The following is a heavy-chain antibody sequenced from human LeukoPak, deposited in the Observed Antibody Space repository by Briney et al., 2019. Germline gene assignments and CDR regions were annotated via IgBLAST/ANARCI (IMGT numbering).Heavy chain of an antibody. CDR2: ISAYNGNT. V-gene: IGHV1-18*01. CDR3: ARDREQLVPSNSDY. Sequence: ASVKVSCKASGYTFTSYGISWARQAPGQGLEWMGWISAYNGNTNYAQKLQGRVTMTTDTSTSTAYMELRSLRSDDTAVYYCARDREQLVPSNSDYWGQGTLVTISS. CDR1: GYTFTSYG. J-gene: IGHJ4*02. D-gene: IGHD6-13*01.